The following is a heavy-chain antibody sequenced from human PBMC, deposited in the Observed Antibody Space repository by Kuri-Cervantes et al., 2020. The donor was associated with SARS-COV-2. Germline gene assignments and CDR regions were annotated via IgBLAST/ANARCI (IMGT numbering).Heavy chain of an antibody. V-gene: IGHV4-34*01. D-gene: IGHD1-26*01. CDR2: INHSGST. J-gene: IGHJ3*02. CDR1: GGSFSGYY. Sequence: SETLSLTCAVYGGSFSGYYWSWIRQPPGKGLEWFGEINHSGSTNYNPSLKSRVTISVDTSKNQFSLKLSSVTAADTAVYYCARWELLFPSDAFDIWGQGTMVTVSS. CDR3: ARWELLFPSDAFDI.